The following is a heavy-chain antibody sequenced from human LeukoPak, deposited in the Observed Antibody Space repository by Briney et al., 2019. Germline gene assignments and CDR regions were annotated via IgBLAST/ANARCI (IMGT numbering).Heavy chain of an antibody. CDR1: GFTFDDYA. Sequence: PGRSLRLSCAASGFTFDDYAMHWVRQAPGKGLEWVSGISWNSGSIGYADSVKGRFTISRDNAKNSLYLQMNSLRAEDTALYYCARDATTQVGYVYMDVWGKGTTVTISS. V-gene: IGHV3-9*01. CDR2: ISWNSGSI. J-gene: IGHJ6*03. D-gene: IGHD5-18*01. CDR3: ARDATTQVGYVYMDV.